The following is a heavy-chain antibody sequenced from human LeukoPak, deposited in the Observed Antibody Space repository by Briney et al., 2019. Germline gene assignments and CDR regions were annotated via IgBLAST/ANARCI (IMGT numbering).Heavy chain of an antibody. CDR2: IYPGDSDT. CDR3: ARHQYYDFWSGYLYYYYGMDV. D-gene: IGHD3-3*01. Sequence: GESLKISCKGSGYGFTSYWIGWVRQMPGKGLEWMGIIYPGDSDTRYSPSFQGQVTISAYKSISTAYLQWSSLKASDTAMYYCARHQYYDFWSGYLYYYYGMDVWGQGTTVTVSS. CDR1: GYGFTSYW. V-gene: IGHV5-51*01. J-gene: IGHJ6*02.